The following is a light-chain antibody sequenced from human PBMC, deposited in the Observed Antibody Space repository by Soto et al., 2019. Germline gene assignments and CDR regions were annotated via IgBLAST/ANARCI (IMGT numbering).Light chain of an antibody. V-gene: IGKV3-11*01. CDR3: QQRKGT. CDR2: DAS. CDR1: QSVSSY. J-gene: IGKJ3*01. Sequence: VWPQSPATLSLSPGERSSVSCRASQSVSSYLAWYQQKPGQAPRHLIYDASNRATGIPARFSGSGSGTDFTLTISSLEPEDFAVYYCQQRKGTFGPGTKVDI.